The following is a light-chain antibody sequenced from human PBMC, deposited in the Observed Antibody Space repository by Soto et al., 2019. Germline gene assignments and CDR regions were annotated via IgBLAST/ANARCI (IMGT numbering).Light chain of an antibody. V-gene: IGKV1-5*01. Sequence: IQMTQSPSTVSSSVGDRVTITCRASQSISSSLAWYQQKPGKAPKVLIYDASSLDSGVPSRFSGSGYGTEFTITVSSLQPGDFATYYCQQYESYPYSFGQGTKLEIK. CDR3: QQYESYPYS. CDR2: DAS. J-gene: IGKJ2*01. CDR1: QSISSS.